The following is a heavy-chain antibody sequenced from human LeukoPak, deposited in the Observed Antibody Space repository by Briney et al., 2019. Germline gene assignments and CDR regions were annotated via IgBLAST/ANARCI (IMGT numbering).Heavy chain of an antibody. V-gene: IGHV4-59*08. Sequence: PSETLSLTCTVSGGSISSYYWSWIRQPPGKRLEWIGYIYYSGSTNYNPSLKSRVTISVDTAKNQFSLKLSSVTAADTAVYYCARQSITVIRGVLINWFDPWGQGTLVTVSS. D-gene: IGHD3-10*01. CDR2: IYYSGST. CDR3: ARQSITVIRGVLINWFDP. CDR1: GGSISSYY. J-gene: IGHJ5*02.